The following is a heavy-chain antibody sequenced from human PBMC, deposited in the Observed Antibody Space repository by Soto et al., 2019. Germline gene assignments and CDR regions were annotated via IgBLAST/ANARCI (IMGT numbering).Heavy chain of an antibody. CDR2: IKQDGSEK. CDR3: ASPPTGDAFDI. CDR1: GFTFSSYW. J-gene: IGHJ3*02. Sequence: GGSLRLSCAASGFTFSSYWMSWVRQAPGKGLEWVANIKQDGSEKYYVDSVKGRFTISRDNAKNSLYLQMNSLRAEDTAVYYCASPPTGDAFDIWGQGTMVTVSS. V-gene: IGHV3-7*01.